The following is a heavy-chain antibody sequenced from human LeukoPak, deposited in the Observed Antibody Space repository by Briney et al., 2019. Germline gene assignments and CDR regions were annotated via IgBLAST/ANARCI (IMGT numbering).Heavy chain of an antibody. CDR2: IYYSGST. Sequence: SETLYLSCTVSGGSISSYYWSWIRQPPGKGLEWIGYIYYSGSTNYNPSLKSRVTISVDTSKNQFSLKLSSVTAADTAVYYCARNGIAAAGLYYYYYYMDVWGKGTTVTVSS. J-gene: IGHJ6*03. CDR1: GGSISSYY. CDR3: ARNGIAAAGLYYYYYYMDV. D-gene: IGHD6-13*01. V-gene: IGHV4-59*01.